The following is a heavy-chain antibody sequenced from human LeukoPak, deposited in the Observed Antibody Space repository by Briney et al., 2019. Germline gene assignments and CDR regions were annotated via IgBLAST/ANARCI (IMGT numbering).Heavy chain of an antibody. J-gene: IGHJ6*03. CDR1: GYSISSGYY. V-gene: IGHV4-38-2*02. Sequence: SETLSLTCAVSGYSISSGYYWGWIRQPPGKGLGWIGSIYHSGSTYYNPSLKSRVTISVDTSKNQFSLKLSSVTAADTAVYYCARDGYYDILTGYYPLVYYYYYMDVWGKGTTVTVSS. D-gene: IGHD3-9*01. CDR2: IYHSGST. CDR3: ARDGYYDILTGYYPLVYYYYYMDV.